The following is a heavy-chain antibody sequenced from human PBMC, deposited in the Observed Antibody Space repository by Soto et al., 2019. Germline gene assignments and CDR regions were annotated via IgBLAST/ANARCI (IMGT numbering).Heavy chain of an antibody. Sequence: PGGSLRLSCAASGFTFSSYAMSWVRQAPGKGLEWVSGISDSGVSTYYAGSVKGRFTISRDNSKNTLYLQMNSLRADDTAVYYCAKDPAARLDDWFDPWGQGTLVTVSS. D-gene: IGHD6-6*01. CDR3: AKDPAARLDDWFDP. V-gene: IGHV3-23*01. CDR2: ISDSGVST. J-gene: IGHJ5*02. CDR1: GFTFSSYA.